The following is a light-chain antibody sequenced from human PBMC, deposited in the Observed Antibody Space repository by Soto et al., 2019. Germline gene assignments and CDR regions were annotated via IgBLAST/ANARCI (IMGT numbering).Light chain of an antibody. CDR2: DAS. V-gene: IGKV3-20*01. CDR1: QSVISRY. CDR3: QQYRSSPP. Sequence: EIVLTQSPGTLSLSPGERATLSCRASQSVISRYLAWYQQKPGQAPRLLIYDASSRASGIPDRFSGSGSGTHFTLTISRLEPEDFEVYFCQQYRSSPPFGPGTKVHIK. J-gene: IGKJ3*01.